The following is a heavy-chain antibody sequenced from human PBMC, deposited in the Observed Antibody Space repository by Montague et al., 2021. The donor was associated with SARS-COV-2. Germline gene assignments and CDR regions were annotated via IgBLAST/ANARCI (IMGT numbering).Heavy chain of an antibody. CDR1: GFTFTDYF. D-gene: IGHD6-13*01. J-gene: IGHJ6*02. CDR3: ARDIHTSSRESVDV. CDR2: ISLSGTDV. Sequence: SLRLSCAASGFTFTDYFMFWSRQAPGKGLEWFSSISLSGTDVYYPDSVKGRFTIPRDKAKNSLYLQMNSLRAEDTAVYHCARDIHTSSRESVDVWGQGTTVTVSS. V-gene: IGHV3-11*01.